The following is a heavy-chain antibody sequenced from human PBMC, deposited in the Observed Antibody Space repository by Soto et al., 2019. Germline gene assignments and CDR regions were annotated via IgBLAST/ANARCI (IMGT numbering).Heavy chain of an antibody. CDR2: ISRDSGFI. CDR1: DFTFSSNS. D-gene: IGHD1-26*01. Sequence: EVQLVESGGGLVRPGGSLRLSCAASDFTFSSNSMNWVRQAPGKGLEWVASISRDSGFIYYADSVEGRFTISRDNAKNSLYLQMNSLRAEDTAVYYCTRNSPVGTPTHDAFDFWGQGTMVTVSS. J-gene: IGHJ3*01. V-gene: IGHV3-21*01. CDR3: TRNSPVGTPTHDAFDF.